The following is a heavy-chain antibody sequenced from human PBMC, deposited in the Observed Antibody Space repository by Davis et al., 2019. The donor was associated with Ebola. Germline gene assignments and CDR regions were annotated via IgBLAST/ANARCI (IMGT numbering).Heavy chain of an antibody. D-gene: IGHD6-19*01. CDR2: INHSGST. CDR1: GGSFSGYY. Sequence: GSLRLSCAVYGGSFSGYYWRWIRQPPGKGLEWIGEINHSGSTNYNPSLKSRVTISVDTSKNQFSLKLSSVTAADTAVYYCARASGWYPPDYWGQGTLVTVSS. J-gene: IGHJ4*02. V-gene: IGHV4-34*01. CDR3: ARASGWYPPDY.